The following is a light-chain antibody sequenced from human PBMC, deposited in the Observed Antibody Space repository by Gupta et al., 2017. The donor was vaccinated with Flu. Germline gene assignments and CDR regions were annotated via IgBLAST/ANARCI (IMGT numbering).Light chain of an antibody. J-gene: IGKJ1*01. CDR3: QQYKHWFPWT. V-gene: IGKV3-15*01. CDR2: GAS. Sequence: EIVMTQSPATLSLSPGERATLSCRASQSISSNLAWYQQKPGQAPRLLIYGASTRATGIPARFSGSGSGTEFTLTISSRQSEDFAVYYCQQYKHWFPWTFGQGTKVEIK. CDR1: QSISSN.